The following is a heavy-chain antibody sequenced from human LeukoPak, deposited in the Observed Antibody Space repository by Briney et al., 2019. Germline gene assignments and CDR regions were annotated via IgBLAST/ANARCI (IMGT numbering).Heavy chain of an antibody. D-gene: IGHD2-8*01. V-gene: IGHV3-48*03. CDR3: ARVSANYFDS. CDR2: ISSSGGTI. CDR1: GFTFSSYE. J-gene: IGHJ4*02. Sequence: GGSLRLSCAASGFTFSSYEMNWVRQAPGKGLEWVSYISSSGGTIYYADSVKGRFTISRDNAKHSLYLQINSPGAEDTAVYYCARVSANYFDSWGQGTLVTVSS.